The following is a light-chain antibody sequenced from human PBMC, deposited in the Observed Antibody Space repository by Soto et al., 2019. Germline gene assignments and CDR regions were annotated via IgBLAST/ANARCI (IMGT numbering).Light chain of an antibody. CDR3: QQSNNWTQT. CDR1: QSVSSN. CDR2: GAS. Sequence: IVMTQSPATRSVSAGERATLSCRASQSVSSNLAWYQQKPGQAPRLLIYGASTRATGIPARFSGSVSGTEFTITISSLQYEDGAVYDGQQSNNWTQTFGQGTKVDI. J-gene: IGKJ1*01. V-gene: IGKV3-15*01.